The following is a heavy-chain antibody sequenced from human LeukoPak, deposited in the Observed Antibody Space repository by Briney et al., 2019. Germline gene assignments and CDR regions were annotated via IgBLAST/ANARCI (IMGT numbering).Heavy chain of an antibody. CDR2: ISSSGSTI. Sequence: SGGSLRLSCAASGFTFSSYEMNWVRQAPGKGLEWVSYISSSGSTIYYADPVKGRFTISRDNAKNSLYLKMNSLRAEDTAVYYCARDQSRITMVRGRYGMDVWGKGTTVTVSS. CDR1: GFTFSSYE. J-gene: IGHJ6*04. V-gene: IGHV3-48*03. CDR3: ARDQSRITMVRGRYGMDV. D-gene: IGHD3-10*01.